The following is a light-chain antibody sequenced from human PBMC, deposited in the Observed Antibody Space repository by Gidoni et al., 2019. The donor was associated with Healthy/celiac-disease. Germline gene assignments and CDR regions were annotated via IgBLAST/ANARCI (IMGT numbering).Light chain of an antibody. CDR1: QSISSW. J-gene: IGKJ1*01. CDR3: QQYNSYSGT. CDR2: KAS. V-gene: IGKV1-5*03. Sequence: DIQMTQSPSTLSASVGDRVTITCRARQSISSWLAWYQQKPGKAPKLLIYKASSLESGVPSRFSGSGSGTEFTLPISSLQPDDFATSYCQQYNSYSGTFGQGTKVEIK.